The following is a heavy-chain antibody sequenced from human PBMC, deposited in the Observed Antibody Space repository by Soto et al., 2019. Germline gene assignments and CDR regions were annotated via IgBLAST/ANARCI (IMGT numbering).Heavy chain of an antibody. Sequence: PGWSLRLSCASSVFTFIDYYMRWIRQAPGKGLEWVSYISSSGSTIYYADSVKGRFTISRDNAKNSLYLQMNSLRAEDTAVYYCARVYSGYAPCNYWGQGTLVTVSS. CDR3: ARVYSGYAPCNY. CDR2: ISSSGSTI. CDR1: VFTFIDYY. V-gene: IGHV3-11*01. D-gene: IGHD5-12*01. J-gene: IGHJ4*02.